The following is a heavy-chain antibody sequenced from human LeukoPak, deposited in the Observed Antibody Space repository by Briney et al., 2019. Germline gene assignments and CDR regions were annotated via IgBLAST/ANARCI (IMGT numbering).Heavy chain of an antibody. Sequence: SETLSLTCAVYGGSFSGYYWSWIRQPPGKGLEWIGEINHSGSTNYNPSLKSRVTISVDTSKNQFSLKLSSVTAADTAVYYCARGLRTDYDFWSGYSYYFDYWGQGTLVTVSS. J-gene: IGHJ4*02. V-gene: IGHV4-34*01. CDR1: GGSFSGYY. D-gene: IGHD3-3*01. CDR2: INHSGST. CDR3: ARGLRTDYDFWSGYSYYFDY.